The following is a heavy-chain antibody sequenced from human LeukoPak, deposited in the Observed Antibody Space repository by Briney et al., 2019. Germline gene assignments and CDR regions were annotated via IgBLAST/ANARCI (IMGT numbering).Heavy chain of an antibody. CDR1: GFTFSNYD. V-gene: IGHV3-30*03. Sequence: GGSLRLSCATSGFTFSNYDVRWRRQATGKGLEWVAAISYDGSNKYYGDSVKGRFTISRDNSKNTLYLQMNSLRAEDTAVYYCAGTRALDAFDIWGQGTMVTVSS. J-gene: IGHJ3*02. CDR2: ISYDGSNK. CDR3: AGTRALDAFDI.